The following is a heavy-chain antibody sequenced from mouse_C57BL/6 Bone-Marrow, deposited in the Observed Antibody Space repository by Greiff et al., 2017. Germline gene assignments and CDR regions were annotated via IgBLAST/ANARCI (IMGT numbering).Heavy chain of an antibody. CDR1: GYTFTSYG. D-gene: IGHD1-2*01. V-gene: IGHV1-81*01. J-gene: IGHJ1*03. Sequence: QVQLQQSGAELARPGASVKLSCKASGYTFTSYGISWVKQRTGQGLEWIGEIYPRSGNTYYNEKFKGKATLTADKSSSTAYMELRSLTSEDSAVYFCARLKGTTAPYWNFDVWGTGTTVTVSS. CDR2: IYPRSGNT. CDR3: ARLKGTTAPYWNFDV.